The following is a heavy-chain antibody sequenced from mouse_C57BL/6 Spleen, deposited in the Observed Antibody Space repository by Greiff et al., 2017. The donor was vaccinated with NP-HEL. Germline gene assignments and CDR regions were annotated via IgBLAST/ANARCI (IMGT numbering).Heavy chain of an antibody. CDR2: INPSNGGT. J-gene: IGHJ1*03. CDR1: GYTFTSYW. D-gene: IGHD1-1*01. CDR3: ARSGAYYYGSREGYFDV. V-gene: IGHV1-53*01. Sequence: QVQLQQPGTELVKPGASVKLSCKASGYTFTSYWMHWVKQRPGQGLEWIGNINPSNGGTNYNEKFKSKATLTVDKSSSTAYRQLSSLTSEDSAVYYCARSGAYYYGSREGYFDVWGTGTTVTVSS.